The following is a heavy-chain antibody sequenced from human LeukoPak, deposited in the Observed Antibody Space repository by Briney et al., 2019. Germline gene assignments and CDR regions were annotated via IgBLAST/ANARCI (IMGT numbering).Heavy chain of an antibody. D-gene: IGHD2-8*01. J-gene: IGHJ4*02. Sequence: SETLSLTCTVSADSISSYYWSWIRQPPGKGLELIGYIYYSGSTYYNPSLKSRLTISVDTSKKEFSLNLNSVTAADTAVYYCARHGSFGYCSNGVCSSDYFDSWGQGTLVTVCS. V-gene: IGHV4-59*08. CDR1: ADSISSYY. CDR3: ARHGSFGYCSNGVCSSDYFDS. CDR2: IYYSGST.